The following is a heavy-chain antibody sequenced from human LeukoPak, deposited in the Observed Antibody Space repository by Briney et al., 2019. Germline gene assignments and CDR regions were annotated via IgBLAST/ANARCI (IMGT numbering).Heavy chain of an antibody. CDR1: GGTFSSYA. D-gene: IGHD3-16*01. CDR2: IIPIFGTA. V-gene: IGHV1-69*05. Sequence: ASVKVSCKASGGTFSSYAISWVRQAPGQGLEWMGGIIPIFGTANYAQKFQGRVTITTDESTSTAYMELSSLRSEDTAVYYCARARLWGDSNWFDPWGQGTLVTVSS. J-gene: IGHJ5*02. CDR3: ARARLWGDSNWFDP.